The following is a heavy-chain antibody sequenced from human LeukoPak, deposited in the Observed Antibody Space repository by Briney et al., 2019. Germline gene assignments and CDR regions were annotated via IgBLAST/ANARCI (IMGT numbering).Heavy chain of an antibody. J-gene: IGHJ4*02. CDR3: ANRPHTKAAAGQ. V-gene: IGHV4-34*01. Sequence: SETLSLTCAVYGGSFSAYYWSWIRQPPGKGLEWIGYINHSGSTNYNPSLKSRVTISVDTSKNQFSLKLSSVTAADTAVYYCANRPHTKAAAGQWGQGTLVTVSS. CDR1: GGSFSAYY. CDR2: INHSGST. D-gene: IGHD6-13*01.